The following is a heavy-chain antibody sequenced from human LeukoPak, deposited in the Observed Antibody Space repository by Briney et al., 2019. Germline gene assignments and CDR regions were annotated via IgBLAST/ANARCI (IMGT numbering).Heavy chain of an antibody. Sequence: SETLSLTCIVSGGSISIYYWSWIRQPPGKGLEWIGYIYYSGSTNYNPSLKGRVTISVDTSKNQFSLKLSSVTAADTAVYYCARHSRTYYDFDFWGQGTLVTVSS. CDR2: IYYSGST. CDR1: GGSISIYY. J-gene: IGHJ4*02. CDR3: ARHSRTYYDFDF. V-gene: IGHV4-59*01. D-gene: IGHD1-26*01.